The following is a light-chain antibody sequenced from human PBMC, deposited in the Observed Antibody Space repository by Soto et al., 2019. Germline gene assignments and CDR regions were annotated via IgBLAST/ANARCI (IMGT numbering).Light chain of an antibody. CDR1: KLGDKY. CDR3: QAWDSSTAV. Sequence: SYELTQPPSVSVSPGQTASITCSGDKLGDKYACWYQQKPGQSPVLVIYQXSXRPSGIPERFSGXNSGNTATLTISGTQAMDEADYYCQAWDSSTAVFGTGTKLTVL. J-gene: IGLJ1*01. CDR2: QXS. V-gene: IGLV3-1*01.